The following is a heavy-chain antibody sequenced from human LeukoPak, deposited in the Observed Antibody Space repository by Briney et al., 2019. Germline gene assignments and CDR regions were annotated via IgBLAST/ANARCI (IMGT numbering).Heavy chain of an antibody. J-gene: IGHJ4*02. Sequence: ASVKVSCKASGYTFTGYYMHWVRQAPGQGLERMGRINPNSGGTNYAQKFQGRVTMTRDTSISTAYMVLSRLRSDDTAVYYCARTLYGDYDYWGQGTLVTVSS. D-gene: IGHD4-17*01. V-gene: IGHV1-2*06. CDR3: ARTLYGDYDY. CDR1: GYTFTGYY. CDR2: INPNSGGT.